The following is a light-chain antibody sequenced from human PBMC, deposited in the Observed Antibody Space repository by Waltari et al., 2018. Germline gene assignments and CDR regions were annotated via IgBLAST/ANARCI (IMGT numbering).Light chain of an antibody. CDR2: DAS. V-gene: IGKV3-11*01. J-gene: IGKJ1*01. CDR1: QSVSSQ. CDR3: QQCNNSPPT. Sequence: EIVLTQSPATLSLSPGEGATLSCRASQSVSSQLVWYQQKRGQAPRLLIYDASNRATGIPAMFSGSWSGTDFTLTISSLEPEDFAVYYCQQCNNSPPTFGQGTKVEIK.